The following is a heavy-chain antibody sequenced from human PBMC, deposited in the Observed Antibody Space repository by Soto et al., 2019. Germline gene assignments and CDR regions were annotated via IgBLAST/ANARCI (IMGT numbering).Heavy chain of an antibody. J-gene: IGHJ6*02. D-gene: IGHD7-27*01. Sequence: EVQLLESGGGLVQPGGSLRLSCAASGFTFSTYAMTWVRQAPGKGLKWVSALSASGATTYHAESVKGRFTISRDNSENTLYLQMNSLRAEDTAVYYCAKGLSGGQYYYYGMDVWGQGTTVTVSS. CDR3: AKGLSGGQYYYYGMDV. V-gene: IGHV3-23*01. CDR1: GFTFSTYA. CDR2: LSASGATT.